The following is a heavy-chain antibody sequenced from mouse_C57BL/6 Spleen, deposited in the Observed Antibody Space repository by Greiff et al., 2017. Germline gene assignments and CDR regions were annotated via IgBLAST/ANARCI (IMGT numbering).Heavy chain of an antibody. CDR3: TTRRYDYLLDY. Sequence: EVQLQESGAELVRPGASVKLSCTASGFNIQDYYMHWVKQRPEQGLEWIGRIDPEDGDTEYAPKFQGKATMTADTSSNTAYLPLSSLTSRDAAVYYSTTRRYDYLLDYWGKGATRTVAS. CDR1: GFNIQDYY. CDR2: IDPEDGDT. D-gene: IGHD2-4*01. J-gene: IGHJ2*01. V-gene: IGHV14-1*01.